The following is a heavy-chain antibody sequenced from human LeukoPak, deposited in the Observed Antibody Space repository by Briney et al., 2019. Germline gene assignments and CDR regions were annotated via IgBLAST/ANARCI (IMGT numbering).Heavy chain of an antibody. V-gene: IGHV1-46*01. CDR2: INPSGGST. D-gene: IGHD4-11*01. J-gene: IGHJ4*02. CDR1: GYTFTSYY. CDR3: ARERPINTVFDY. Sequence: ASVKVSCKASGYTFTSYYMHWVRQAPGQGLEWMEIINPSGGSTSYAQKFQGRVTMTRDTSTSTVYMELSSLRSEDTAVYYCARERPINTVFDYWGQGTLVTVSS.